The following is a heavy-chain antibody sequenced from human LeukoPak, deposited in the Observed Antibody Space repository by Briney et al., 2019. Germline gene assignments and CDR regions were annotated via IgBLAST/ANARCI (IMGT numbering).Heavy chain of an antibody. D-gene: IGHD6-19*01. CDR3: ARRRIQWLVTGGLDY. CDR2: INHSGST. J-gene: IGHJ4*02. CDR1: GGSISNYY. V-gene: IGHV4-34*01. Sequence: SETLSLTCTVSGGSISNYYWNWIRQPPGKGLEWIGEINHSGSTNYNPSLKSRVTISVDTSKNQFSLKLSSVTAADTAVYYCARRRIQWLVTGGLDYWGQGTLVTVSS.